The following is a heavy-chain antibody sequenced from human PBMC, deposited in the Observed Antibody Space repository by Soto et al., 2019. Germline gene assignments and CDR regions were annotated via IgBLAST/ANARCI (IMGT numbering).Heavy chain of an antibody. CDR1: GFTVSSNY. V-gene: IGHV3-66*01. J-gene: IGHJ4*02. CDR3: ASPHDCSSTSCYAEFDY. CDR2: IYSGGST. Sequence: GGSLRLSCAASGFTVSSNYMSWVRQAPGKGLEWVSVIYSGGSTYYADSVKGRFTISRDNSKNTLYLQMNSLRAEDTAVYYCASPHDCSSTSCYAEFDYWGQGTLVTVSS. D-gene: IGHD2-2*01.